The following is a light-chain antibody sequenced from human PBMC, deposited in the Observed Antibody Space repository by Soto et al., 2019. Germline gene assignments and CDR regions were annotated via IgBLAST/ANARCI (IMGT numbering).Light chain of an antibody. Sequence: EIVLTQSPATLSLSPGERATLSCRASQSVDRYLSWYQQKLGQAPRLLLYDASNRASGIPARFSGSGSGTDFTLTISSLEPEDGAIYYGQQRGNWPWKFCQGTKVEIK. CDR3: QQRGNWPWK. J-gene: IGKJ1*01. CDR2: DAS. CDR1: QSVDRY. V-gene: IGKV3-11*01.